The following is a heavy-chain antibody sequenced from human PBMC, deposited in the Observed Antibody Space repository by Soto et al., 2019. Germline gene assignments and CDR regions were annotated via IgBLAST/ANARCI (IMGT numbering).Heavy chain of an antibody. CDR2: IIPIFRTP. J-gene: IGHJ6*02. D-gene: IGHD5-12*01. CDR1: GGTFNTFG. Sequence: QVQLVQSGAEVKKPGSSVKVSCKASGGTFNTFGISWVRQAPGQGFEWLGGIIPIFRTPDYAQKFQGRVTIIADESASTAYIELSSLRSEDTAVYYCARDKERQRLGGNYYYAMDIWGQGTTVTVSS. CDR3: ARDKERQRLGGNYYYAMDI. V-gene: IGHV1-69*12.